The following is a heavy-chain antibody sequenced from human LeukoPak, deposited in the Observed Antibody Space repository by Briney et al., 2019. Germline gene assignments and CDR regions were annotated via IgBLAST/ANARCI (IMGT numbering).Heavy chain of an antibody. J-gene: IGHJ4*02. D-gene: IGHD2-2*01. CDR2: IYYSGST. CDR1: GGSINNYY. Sequence: SETLSLTCTVSGGSINNYYWNWIRQPPGKGLEWIGYIYYSGSTNYNPSLKSRVTISVDTSKNQFSLRLSSVTAADTAVYYCARLRGYCSTNSCYAGTSMADYFDYWGQGTLVTVSS. CDR3: ARLRGYCSTNSCYAGTSMADYFDY. V-gene: IGHV4-59*08.